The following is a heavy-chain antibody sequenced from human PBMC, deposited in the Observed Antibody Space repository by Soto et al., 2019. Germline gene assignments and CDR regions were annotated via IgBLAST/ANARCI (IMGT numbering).Heavy chain of an antibody. CDR1: GFTFSSYW. CDR3: ANVLGQKLAESDAFDI. CDR2: INSDGSST. D-gene: IGHD6-13*01. J-gene: IGHJ3*02. V-gene: IGHV3-74*01. Sequence: GGSLTLSCAASGFTFSSYWMHWVRQAPGKGLVWVSRINSDGSSTSYADSVKGRFTISRDNAKNTLYLQMNSLRAEDTAVYYCANVLGQKLAESDAFDIWCQGKMVTVSS.